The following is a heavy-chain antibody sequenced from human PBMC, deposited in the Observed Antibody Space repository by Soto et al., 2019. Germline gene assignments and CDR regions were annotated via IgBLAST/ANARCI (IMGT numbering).Heavy chain of an antibody. CDR2: IYWDDDK. Sequence: QITLKESGPTLVKPTQTLTLTCTFSGFSLSTSGVGVGWIRQPPGKALEWLALIYWDDDKRYSPSLKSRLTITKDTSKNQIDLTMTNMDPVDTATYYCAHRSAHCRWKYIRFAPWGQGTLVTVSS. D-gene: IGHD1-7*01. CDR3: AHRSAHCRWKYIRFAP. J-gene: IGHJ5*02. V-gene: IGHV2-5*02. CDR1: GFSLSTSGVG.